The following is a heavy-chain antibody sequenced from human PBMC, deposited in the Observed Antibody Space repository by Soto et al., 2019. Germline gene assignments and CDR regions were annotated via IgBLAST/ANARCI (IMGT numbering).Heavy chain of an antibody. CDR2: IYYNGST. CDR1: GGSISSGGYY. D-gene: IGHD3-22*01. V-gene: IGHV4-31*03. Sequence: QVQLQESGPGLVKPSQTLSLTCTVSGGSISSGGYYWSWIRQHPGKGLEWIGYIYYNGSTYYNPSLKSRVTISVDTSKNQFSLKLSSVTDADTAVYYCARGTTVYYYDSSGYYDFWGQGTLVTVSS. CDR3: ARGTTVYYYDSSGYYDF. J-gene: IGHJ4*02.